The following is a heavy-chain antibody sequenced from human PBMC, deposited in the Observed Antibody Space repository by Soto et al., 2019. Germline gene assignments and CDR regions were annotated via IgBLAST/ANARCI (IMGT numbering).Heavy chain of an antibody. V-gene: IGHV4-30-4*01. D-gene: IGHD2-8*02. CDR3: ARGRGGVHWFDP. CDR1: GGSISNDETY. Sequence: QVQLQESGPGLVKPSQTLSLTCTVSGGSISNDETYWTWIRQPPGKGLEWVGYIYYRGTTYFNPSLKSRLSMSVDTSKNQFSLKLTSVTAADVAVYYCARGRGGVHWFDPWGQGTLVTVSS. J-gene: IGHJ5*02. CDR2: IYYRGTT.